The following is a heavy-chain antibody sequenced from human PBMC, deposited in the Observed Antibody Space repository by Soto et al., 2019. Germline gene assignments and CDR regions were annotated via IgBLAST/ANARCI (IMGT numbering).Heavy chain of an antibody. D-gene: IGHD2-2*02. Sequence: LRLSCAASGFTFNTYAMSWVRQAPGKGLEWVSTISASGGSTYYADSVKGRFTISRDNSKNTLYLQMNSLRAEDTAVYYCARGLGYCSSASCYIWFDFWGQGPLVTVSS. CDR3: ARGLGYCSSASCYIWFDF. CDR1: GFTFNTYA. V-gene: IGHV3-23*01. CDR2: ISASGGST. J-gene: IGHJ4*02.